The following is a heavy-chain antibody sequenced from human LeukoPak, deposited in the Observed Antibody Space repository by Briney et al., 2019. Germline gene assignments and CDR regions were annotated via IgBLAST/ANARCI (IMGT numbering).Heavy chain of an antibody. D-gene: IGHD5-18*01. V-gene: IGHV3-7*01. Sequence: GGSLRLSCAASGFAISPYWMSWVRQAPGKGLEWVANIKQDGSEKYYVDSVKGRFAISRDNAKNSVYLQMNGLRAEDTAVYYCARENTAVPGGDCWGQGTLVTVSS. CDR1: GFAISPYW. CDR2: IKQDGSEK. J-gene: IGHJ4*02. CDR3: ARENTAVPGGDC.